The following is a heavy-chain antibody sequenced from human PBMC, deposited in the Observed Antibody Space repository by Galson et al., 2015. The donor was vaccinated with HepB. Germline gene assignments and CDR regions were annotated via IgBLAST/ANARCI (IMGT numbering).Heavy chain of an antibody. CDR1: GFIFSDYY. J-gene: IGHJ4*02. CDR3: AREGWLRAGYFGD. D-gene: IGHD5-12*01. V-gene: IGHV3-11*01. Sequence: SLRLSCAASGFIFSDYYMSWIRQAPGKGLEWISYISNSGNSIYYADSVKGRFTISRDNARNSLYLQMKSLRADDTAVYYCAREGWLRAGYFGDWGQGTRVTVSS. CDR2: ISNSGNSI.